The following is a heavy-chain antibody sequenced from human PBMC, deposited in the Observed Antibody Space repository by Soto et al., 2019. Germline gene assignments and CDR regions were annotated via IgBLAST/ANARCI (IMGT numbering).Heavy chain of an antibody. Sequence: QVQLQQSGPGLVKPSQTLSLTCAISGDSVSSNSVAWNWIRQSPSRGLEWLGRTYYRSTWYNDYAVSGKSRRTTTTDTAKNAFSLMLNSVIPADTAVYYCARFGSCWWFDYWGQGTLVTVSS. CDR1: GDSVSSNSVA. D-gene: IGHD6-19*01. CDR2: TYYRSTWYN. J-gene: IGHJ4*02. V-gene: IGHV6-1*01. CDR3: ARFGSCWWFDY.